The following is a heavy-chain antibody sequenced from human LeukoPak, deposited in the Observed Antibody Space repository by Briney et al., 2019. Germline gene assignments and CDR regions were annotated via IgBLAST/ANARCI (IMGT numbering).Heavy chain of an antibody. CDR3: ARGGMIVVHNLDY. D-gene: IGHD3-22*01. CDR1: GFTFSSYA. J-gene: IGHJ4*02. Sequence: GGSLRLSCAVSGFTFSSYAMHWVRQAPGKGLEWVAVISYDGSNKYYADSVKGRFTISRDNSKNTLYLQMNSLRAEDTAVYYCARGGMIVVHNLDYWGQGTLVTVSS. CDR2: ISYDGSNK. V-gene: IGHV3-30-3*01.